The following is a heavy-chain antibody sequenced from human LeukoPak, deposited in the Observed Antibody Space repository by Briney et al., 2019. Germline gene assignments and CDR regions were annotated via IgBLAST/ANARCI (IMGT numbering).Heavy chain of an antibody. V-gene: IGHV3-21*06. CDR3: ARVHCRGGGCYQRNDGLEI. D-gene: IGHD2-15*01. CDR2: ISSSSSYI. CDR1: GFTFSSYS. Sequence: GGSLRLSCAASGFTFSSYSMNWVRQAPGKGLEWVSSISSSSSYIYYADSVKGRFTISRDNAKNLLYLQMNSLRAEDTAVYYCARVHCRGGGCYQRNDGLEIWGQGTMVTVSS. J-gene: IGHJ3*02.